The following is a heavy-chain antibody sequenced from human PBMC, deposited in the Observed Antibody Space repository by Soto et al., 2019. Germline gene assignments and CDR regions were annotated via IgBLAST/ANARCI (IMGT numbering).Heavy chain of an antibody. CDR2: ISGSGGTT. V-gene: IGHV3-11*04. J-gene: IGHJ5*02. Sequence: GGSLRLSCAASRLTFSDYYMGWIRQAPGKGLEWISYISGSGGTTYYADSVKGRFTISRDNAKNSLYLHMNSLRAEDTAVYYCARDPSDNWNYWVGSGFDPWGQGTLVTVSS. CDR1: RLTFSDYY. CDR3: ARDPSDNWNYWVGSGFDP. D-gene: IGHD1-1*01.